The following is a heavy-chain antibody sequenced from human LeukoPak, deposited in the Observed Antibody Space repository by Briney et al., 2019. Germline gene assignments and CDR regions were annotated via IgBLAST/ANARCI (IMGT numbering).Heavy chain of an antibody. D-gene: IGHD3-9*01. V-gene: IGHV1-24*01. Sequence: ASVKVSCKVSGHTVTESSIHWVRQAPGKGLEWIGGFDPENGQTIYAQNVQGRVIMTEDTSTDTAYMNLSSLRSDDTAVYYCVTGGLRSFDWVFPLLHFDYWGQGTLIIVSS. CDR1: GHTVTESS. CDR2: FDPENGQT. CDR3: VTGGLRSFDWVFPLLHFDY. J-gene: IGHJ4*02.